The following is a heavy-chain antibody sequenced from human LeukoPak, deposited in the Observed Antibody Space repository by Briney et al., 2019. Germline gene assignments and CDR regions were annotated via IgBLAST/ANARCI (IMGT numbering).Heavy chain of an antibody. CDR2: IYYSGST. CDR1: GGSISSGGYY. J-gene: IGHJ4*02. Sequence: SETLSLTCTVSGGSISSGGYYWTWIRQHPGKGLEWIGYIYYSGSTYYNPSLKSRVTISVDTSKNQSSLKLSSVTAADTAVYYCARWYLDRGFDYWGQGTLVNVSS. CDR3: ARWYLDRGFDY. V-gene: IGHV4-31*03. D-gene: IGHD1-1*01.